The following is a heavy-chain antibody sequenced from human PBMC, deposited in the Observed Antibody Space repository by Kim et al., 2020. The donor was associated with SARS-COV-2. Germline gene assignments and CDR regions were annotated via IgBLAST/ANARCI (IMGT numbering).Heavy chain of an antibody. CDR1: GFTFSSYW. V-gene: IGHV3-7*01. CDR3: ARLYSGYEGSY. CDR2: ISPDGTEK. D-gene: IGHD5-12*01. Sequence: GGSLRLSCAASGFTFSSYWMTWVRQSPGKGLEWVANISPDGTEKYYVESVTGRFSISRDNAKNLMFLQMNSLRADDTAVYYCARLYSGYEGSYWGQGTL. J-gene: IGHJ4*02.